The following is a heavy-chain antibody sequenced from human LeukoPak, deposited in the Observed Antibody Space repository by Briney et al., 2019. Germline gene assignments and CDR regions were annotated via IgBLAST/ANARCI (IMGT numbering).Heavy chain of an antibody. CDR2: IYYSGST. CDR3: ARDSKPYYDSSGYYYVDYYYYGMDV. J-gene: IGHJ6*02. Sequence: SETLSLTCTVSGGSISSYYWSWIRQPPGKGLEWIGYIYYSGSTNYNPSLKSRVTISVDTSKNQFSLKLSSVTAADTAVYYCARDSKPYYDSSGYYYVDYYYYGMDVWGQGTTVTVSS. D-gene: IGHD3-22*01. V-gene: IGHV4-59*01. CDR1: GGSISSYY.